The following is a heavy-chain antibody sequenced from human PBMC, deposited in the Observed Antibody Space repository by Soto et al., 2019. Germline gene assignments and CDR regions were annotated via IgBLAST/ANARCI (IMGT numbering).Heavy chain of an antibody. J-gene: IGHJ4*02. CDR2: IYYRGST. D-gene: IGHD5-18*01. CDR1: GGSISSYY. V-gene: IGHV4-59*01. CDR3: VRDNGYSYGYTLDH. Sequence: SETLSLTCTVSGGSISSYYWSWIRQPPGKGLEWIGYIYYRGSTNYNPPLKSRVTISVDTSKNQFSLKLSSVTAADTAVYYCVRDNGYSYGYTLDHWGQGTLVTVS.